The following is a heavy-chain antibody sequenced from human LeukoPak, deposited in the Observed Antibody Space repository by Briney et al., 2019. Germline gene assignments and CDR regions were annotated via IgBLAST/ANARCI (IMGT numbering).Heavy chain of an antibody. CDR1: GFTFSSYA. J-gene: IGHJ3*02. CDR2: ISGSGGTI. Sequence: PGGSLRLSCAASGFTFSSYAMSWVRQAPGKGLEWVSAISGSGGTIYYADSVKGRFTISRDNAKNSLYLQMNSLRAEDTAVYYCARQADYIPGGAFDIWGQGTMVTVSS. V-gene: IGHV3-23*01. D-gene: IGHD4-11*01. CDR3: ARQADYIPGGAFDI.